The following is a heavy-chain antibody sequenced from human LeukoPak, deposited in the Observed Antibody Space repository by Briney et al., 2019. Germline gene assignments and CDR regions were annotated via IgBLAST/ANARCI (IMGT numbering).Heavy chain of an antibody. CDR3: ARDGQWLGSYFDY. CDR2: IWYDGSNK. J-gene: IGHJ4*02. D-gene: IGHD6-19*01. CDR1: GFTFSCYG. V-gene: IGHV3-33*01. Sequence: PGGSLRLSCAASGFTFSCYGMHWVRQAPGKGLEWVAVIWYDGSNKYYADSVKGRFTISRDNSKNTLYLQMNSLRAEDTAVYYCARDGQWLGSYFDYWGQGTLDTVSS.